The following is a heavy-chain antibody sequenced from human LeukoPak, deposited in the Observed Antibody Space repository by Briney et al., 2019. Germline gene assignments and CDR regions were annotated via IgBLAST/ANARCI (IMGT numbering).Heavy chain of an antibody. J-gene: IGHJ6*03. CDR3: ARKDYYYMDV. CDR2: IYHSGRT. CDR1: GYSISSGYY. Sequence: PSETLSLTCTVSGYSISSGYYWGWIRQPPGKGLEWIGSIYHSGRTYYNPSLKSRVTISVDTSKNQFSLKLSSVTAADTAVYYCARKDYYYMDVWGKGTTVTVSS. V-gene: IGHV4-38-2*02.